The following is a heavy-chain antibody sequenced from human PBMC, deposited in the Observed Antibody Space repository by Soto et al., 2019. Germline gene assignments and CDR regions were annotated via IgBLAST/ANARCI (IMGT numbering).Heavy chain of an antibody. CDR2: MNPVNGNA. V-gene: IGHV1-8*01. J-gene: IGHJ5*02. D-gene: IGHD6-19*01. CDR3: ARAVGIAVTGLDL. CDR1: GYTFTSSN. Sequence: QEQLVQSGAEVKRPGASVKVSCRASGYTFTSSNINWVRQAAGQGPEWIGWMNPVNGNAAVARELQGRVTMTRDTSTDTAYMEVGGLSSGDTAIYYCARAVGIAVTGLDLWGPGTLVTVSS.